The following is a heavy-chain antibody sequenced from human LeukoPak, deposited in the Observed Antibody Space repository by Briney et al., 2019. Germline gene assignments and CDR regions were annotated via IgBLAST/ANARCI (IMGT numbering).Heavy chain of an antibody. Sequence: GESLKISCKGSGYSFTSYWIGWVRQMPGKGLEWMGIIYPGDSDTRCSPSFQGQVTISADKSISTAYLQWSSLKASDTAMYYCARMSGYGYYYYYGMDVWGQGTTVTVSS. J-gene: IGHJ6*02. CDR3: ARMSGYGYYYYYGMDV. V-gene: IGHV5-51*01. D-gene: IGHD5-12*01. CDR2: IYPGDSDT. CDR1: GYSFTSYW.